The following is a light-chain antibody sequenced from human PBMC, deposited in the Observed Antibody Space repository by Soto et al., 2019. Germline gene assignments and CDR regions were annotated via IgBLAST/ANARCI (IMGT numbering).Light chain of an antibody. CDR1: QDFSNF. Sequence: DIHVTQSPSFLSASIGDRVTITCRASQDFSNFLAWYQQKPGRAPKLLMYDASTLQSGVPSRFSGSGSGTEFTLTISSLQPEDFATYYCQQLERYPSTFGGGTKVDIK. CDR2: DAS. CDR3: QQLERYPST. V-gene: IGKV1-9*01. J-gene: IGKJ4*01.